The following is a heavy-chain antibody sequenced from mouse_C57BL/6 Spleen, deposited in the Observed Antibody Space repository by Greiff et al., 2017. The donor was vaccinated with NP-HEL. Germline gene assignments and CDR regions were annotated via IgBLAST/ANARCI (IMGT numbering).Heavy chain of an antibody. J-gene: IGHJ4*01. CDR2: IYPGDGDT. CDR1: GYAFSSSW. V-gene: IGHV1-82*01. D-gene: IGHD2-4*01. Sequence: VQLQQSGPELVKPGASVKISCKASGYAFSSSWMNWVKQRPGKGLEWIGRIYPGDGDTNYNGKFKGKATLTADKSSSTAYMQLSSLTSEDSAVYFCARRYYDYDGYYAMDYWGQGTSVTVSS. CDR3: ARRYYDYDGYYAMDY.